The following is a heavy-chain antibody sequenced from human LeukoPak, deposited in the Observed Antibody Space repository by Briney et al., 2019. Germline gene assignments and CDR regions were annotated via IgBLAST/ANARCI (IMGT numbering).Heavy chain of an antibody. D-gene: IGHD1-14*01. V-gene: IGHV3-21*06. CDR3: ATETNGRHYDY. Sequence: GGSLRLSCTASGLTFSTSGFNWVRQAPGKGLEWVASIGPTGSARYNADSIKGRFTNSRDNPNNFLYLQMNSLRAEDTAVYYGATETNGRHYDYWGQGTLLTVSS. J-gene: IGHJ4*02. CDR1: GLTFSTSG. CDR2: IGPTGSAR.